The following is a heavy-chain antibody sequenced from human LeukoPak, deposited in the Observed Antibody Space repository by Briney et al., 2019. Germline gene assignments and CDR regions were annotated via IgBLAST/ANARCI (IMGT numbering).Heavy chain of an antibody. J-gene: IGHJ4*02. CDR3: TRAISD. CDR1: GLSFSSQW. CDR2: IKYDGSEN. Sequence: HPGGSLRLSGEASGLSFSSQWMDWVRQPPGKGLEWVANIKYDGSENYFVDSVKGRFTISRDNARDSLYLQMNNLRAEDTAIYYCTRAISDRGQGILVTVSS. V-gene: IGHV3-7*04.